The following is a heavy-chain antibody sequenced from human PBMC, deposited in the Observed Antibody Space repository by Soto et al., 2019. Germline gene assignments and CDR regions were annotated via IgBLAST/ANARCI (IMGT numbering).Heavy chain of an antibody. V-gene: IGHV4-39*01. CDR1: GGSISSSSYY. D-gene: IGHD2-2*01. J-gene: IGHJ6*03. CDR3: AIVVVPAAMFPSYYYYYMDV. CDR2: IYYSGST. Sequence: SETLSLTCTVSGGSISSSSYYWGWIRQPPGKGLEWIGSIYYSGSTYYNPSLKSRVTISVDTSKNQFSLKLSSVTAADTAVYYCAIVVVPAAMFPSYYYYYMDVWGKGTTVTVSS.